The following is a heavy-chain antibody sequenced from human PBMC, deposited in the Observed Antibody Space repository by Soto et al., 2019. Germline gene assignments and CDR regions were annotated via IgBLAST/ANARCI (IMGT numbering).Heavy chain of an antibody. CDR3: AKTQGFIRDNWFDP. CDR2: VSGRGDIT. CDR1: GFTFSSFA. V-gene: IGHV3-23*01. D-gene: IGHD3-10*01. J-gene: IGHJ5*02. Sequence: GGSLRLSCAASGFTFSSFAMTWVRQAPGKGLQWVSIVSGRGDITYYADSVKGRFTISRDNSNNTLYLQMSSLRAEDTAIYYCAKTQGFIRDNWFDPWGQGTLVTVSS.